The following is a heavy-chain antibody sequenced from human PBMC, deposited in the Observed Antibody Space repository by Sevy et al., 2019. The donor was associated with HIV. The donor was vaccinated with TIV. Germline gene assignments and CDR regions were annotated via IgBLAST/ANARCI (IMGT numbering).Heavy chain of an antibody. CDR2: VNNDGSGQ. Sequence: GESLKISCAASGFTFTNFWMSWVRQAPGKGLEWVANVNNDGSGQKYADSVKGRFIISRDNAKNSLYLQTNSLRTEDTAVYYCARNSGNWGQGTLVTVSS. D-gene: IGHD6-19*01. J-gene: IGHJ4*02. V-gene: IGHV3-7*01. CDR3: ARNSGN. CDR1: GFTFTNFW.